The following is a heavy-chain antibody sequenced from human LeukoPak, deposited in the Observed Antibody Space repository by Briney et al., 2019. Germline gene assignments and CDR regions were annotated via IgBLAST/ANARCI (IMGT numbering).Heavy chain of an antibody. CDR1: GCTFTSYD. CDR2: MNPNSGNT. CDR3: ARIGYSGYDSRDY. D-gene: IGHD5-12*01. Sequence: ASVKVSCKASGCTFTSYDINRVRQATGQGLEWMGWMNPNSGNTGYAQKFQGRVTMTRNTSISTAYMELSSLRSEDTAVYYCARIGYSGYDSRDYWGQGTLVTVSS. J-gene: IGHJ4*02. V-gene: IGHV1-8*01.